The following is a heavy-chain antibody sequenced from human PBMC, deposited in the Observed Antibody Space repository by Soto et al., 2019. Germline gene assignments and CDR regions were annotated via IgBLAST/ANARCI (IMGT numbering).Heavy chain of an antibody. CDR1: GGSTSSYY. J-gene: IGHJ4*02. V-gene: IGHV4-59*01. CDR3: ARSHGLY. Sequence: QVQLQESGPGLVKPSETLSLTCTVSGGSTSSYYWTWIRQPPGKGLEWIGYVSYSGSTQYNPSLKSRVPISIDTSKNQFSLKLSSVTAADTAIYYCARSHGLYWGQGTLVTVSS. CDR2: VSYSGST.